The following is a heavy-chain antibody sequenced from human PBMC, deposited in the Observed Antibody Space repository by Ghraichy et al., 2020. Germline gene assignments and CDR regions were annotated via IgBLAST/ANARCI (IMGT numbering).Heavy chain of an antibody. Sequence: GGSLRLSCAASGFTFSTYSMNWVRQAPGKGLEWVSSISSSSSYIYYADSVKGRFSISRDNAKNSLYLQMNSLRAEDTAVYYCARGLGYCSSTSCSYNWFDPWGQGTLVTVSS. D-gene: IGHD2-2*01. V-gene: IGHV3-21*01. CDR3: ARGLGYCSSTSCSYNWFDP. CDR1: GFTFSTYS. CDR2: ISSSSSYI. J-gene: IGHJ5*02.